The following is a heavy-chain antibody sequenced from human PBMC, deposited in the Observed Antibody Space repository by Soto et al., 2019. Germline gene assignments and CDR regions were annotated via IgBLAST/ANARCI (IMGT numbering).Heavy chain of an antibody. CDR1: GYIFTNNW. Sequence: PGESLKISCKGSGYIFTNNWIGWVRQMPGKGLEWMGIIYPDDSDTRYSPSFQGQVTISADKSISTAYLQWSSLKASDTAMYYCARAEDYYVSYGMDVWGQGTTVTVSS. D-gene: IGHD3-10*02. CDR2: IYPDDSDT. V-gene: IGHV5-51*01. CDR3: ARAEDYYVSYGMDV. J-gene: IGHJ6*02.